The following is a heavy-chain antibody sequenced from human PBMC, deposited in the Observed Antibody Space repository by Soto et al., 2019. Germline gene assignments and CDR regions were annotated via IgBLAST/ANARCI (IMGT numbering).Heavy chain of an antibody. D-gene: IGHD4-17*01. J-gene: IGHJ6*02. V-gene: IGHV5-51*01. Sequence: GESLKISCKGSGYSFTSYWIGWVRQMPGKGLEWMGIIYPGDSDTRYSPSFQGQVTISADKSISTAYLQWSSLKASDTAMYYCATSGPRTTVVTPNYYYGMDVWGQGTTVTVSS. CDR3: ATSGPRTTVVTPNYYYGMDV. CDR2: IYPGDSDT. CDR1: GYSFTSYW.